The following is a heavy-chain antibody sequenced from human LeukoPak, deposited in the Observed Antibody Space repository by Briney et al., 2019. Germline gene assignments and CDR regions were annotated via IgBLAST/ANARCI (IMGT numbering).Heavy chain of an antibody. J-gene: IGHJ5*02. CDR2: ISCSSCYI. V-gene: IGHV3-21*01. CDR3: ARDGGQYSSSWKENWFDP. CDR1: GFTFSRYS. D-gene: IGHD6-13*01. Sequence: GGSVSLSCAASGFTFSRYSMNWVRQAPGKGLECVSSISCSSCYIYYADSVRDGFTISRDNAKNSLYLQMNSLRAEDTAVYYGARDGGQYSSSWKENWFDPWGQGTLVTVSS.